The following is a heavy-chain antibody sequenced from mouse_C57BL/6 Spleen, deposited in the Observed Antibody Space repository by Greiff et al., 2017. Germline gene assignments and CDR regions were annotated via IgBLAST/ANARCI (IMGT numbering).Heavy chain of an antibody. D-gene: IGHD4-1*01. Sequence: VKLMESGAELARPGASVKLSCKASGYTFTSYGISWVKQRTGQGLEWIGEIYPRSGNTYYNEKFKGKATLTADKSSSTAYMELRSLTSEDSAVYFCARGIWDAVGGYFDVWGTGTTVTVSS. CDR2: IYPRSGNT. CDR1: GYTFTSYG. V-gene: IGHV1-81*01. CDR3: ARGIWDAVGGYFDV. J-gene: IGHJ1*03.